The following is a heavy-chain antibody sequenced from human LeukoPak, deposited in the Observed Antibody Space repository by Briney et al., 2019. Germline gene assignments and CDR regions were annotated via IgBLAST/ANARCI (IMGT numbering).Heavy chain of an antibody. CDR3: AKRGVVIRVFLVGFHKQAYYFDS. D-gene: IGHD3-10*01. CDR1: GITLSNYG. Sequence: GGSLRLSCAVSGITLSNYGMSWVRQAPGKGLEWVAGISGSGGGAQYADSVKGRFTISRDNAKNRLYLHMNSLRAEDTAMYFCAKRGVVIRVFLVGFHKQAYYFDSWGQGVLVTVSS. CDR2: ISGSGGGA. V-gene: IGHV3-23*01. J-gene: IGHJ4*02.